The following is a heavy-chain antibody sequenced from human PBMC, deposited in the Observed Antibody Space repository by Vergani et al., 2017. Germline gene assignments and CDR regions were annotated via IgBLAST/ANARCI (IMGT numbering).Heavy chain of an antibody. CDR3: AKSSXSSYCSSTSCYKRDAFDI. J-gene: IGHJ3*02. V-gene: IGHV3-9*01. CDR1: GFTFDDYA. CDR2: ISWNSGSI. D-gene: IGHD2-2*01. Sequence: EVQLVESGGGLVQPGRSLRLSCAASGFTFDDYAMHWVRQAPGKGLEWVSGISWNSGSIGYADSVKGRFTISRDNAKNSLYLQMNSLRAEDTALYYCAKSSXSSYCSSTSCYKRDAFDIWGQGTMVTVAS.